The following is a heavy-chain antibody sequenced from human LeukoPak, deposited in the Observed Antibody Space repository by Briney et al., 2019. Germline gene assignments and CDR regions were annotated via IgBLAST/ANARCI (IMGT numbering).Heavy chain of an antibody. CDR1: GFTFSSYA. CDR2: ISGSGGST. CDR3: AKDAHYYDSSGYSDY. D-gene: IGHD3-22*01. Sequence: PGGSLRLSCAASGFTFSSYAMHWVRQAPGKGLEWVSAISGSGGSTYYADSVKGRVTISRDNSKNTLYLQMNSLRAEDTAVYYCAKDAHYYDSSGYSDYWGQGTLVTVSS. V-gene: IGHV3-23*01. J-gene: IGHJ4*02.